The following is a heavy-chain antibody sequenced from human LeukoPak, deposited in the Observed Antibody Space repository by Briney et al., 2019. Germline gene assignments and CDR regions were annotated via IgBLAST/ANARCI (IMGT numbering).Heavy chain of an antibody. CDR1: GFTFSNYA. Sequence: PGGSLRLSCAASGFTFSNYAMNWVRQAPGKGLEWVSTISNSGDSTYYGDSVRGRFTISRDNSQNMLYLQMNSLRAEDTAIYYCATTVTTEGAFDIWGQGTMVTVSS. CDR2: ISNSGDST. D-gene: IGHD4-17*01. CDR3: ATTVTTEGAFDI. J-gene: IGHJ3*02. V-gene: IGHV3-23*05.